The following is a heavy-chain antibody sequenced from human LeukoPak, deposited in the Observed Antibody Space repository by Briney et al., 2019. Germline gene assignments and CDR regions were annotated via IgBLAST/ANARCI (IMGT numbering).Heavy chain of an antibody. D-gene: IGHD6-19*01. Sequence: PSEPLSLTCSVYGGSFSGYYWSWIRQPPGKGLEWMGESNHSGSTNYSPSLKIRLTISVDMSENQFPLKLIFVPASDAAVYYCATTPRYSSRWGYYHLHVWRKGTTV. CDR3: ATTPRYSSRWGYYHLHV. CDR1: GGSFSGYY. CDR2: SNHSGST. J-gene: IGHJ6*03. V-gene: IGHV4-34*01.